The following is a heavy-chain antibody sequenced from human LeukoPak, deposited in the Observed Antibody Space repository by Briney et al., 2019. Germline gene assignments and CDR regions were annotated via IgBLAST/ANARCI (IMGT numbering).Heavy chain of an antibody. CDR1: GYTFTGYY. D-gene: IGHD3-10*01. J-gene: IGHJ5*02. Sequence: WASVKVSCKASGYTFTGYYMHWVRQAPGQGLEWMGWINPNSGGTNYAQKFQGRVTMTRDTSISTAYMELSRLRSDDTAVYYCGSLWFGELLDVRPATWGQGTLVTVSS. V-gene: IGHV1-2*02. CDR3: GSLWFGELLDVRPAT. CDR2: INPNSGGT.